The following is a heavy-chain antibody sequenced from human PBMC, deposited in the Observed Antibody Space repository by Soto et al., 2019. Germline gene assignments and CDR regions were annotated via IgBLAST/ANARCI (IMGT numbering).Heavy chain of an antibody. CDR2: IYYSGST. Sequence: QVQLQESGPGLVKPSETLSLTCTVSGGSISSYYWCWIRQPPGKVLEWIGYIYYSGSTNYNPSLKSRVTISVDTSKKQFCLKLSSVTAADTAVYYCARSSGWFNDAFDIWGQGTMVTVCS. D-gene: IGHD6-19*01. J-gene: IGHJ3*02. V-gene: IGHV4-59*08. CDR3: ARSSGWFNDAFDI. CDR1: GGSISSYY.